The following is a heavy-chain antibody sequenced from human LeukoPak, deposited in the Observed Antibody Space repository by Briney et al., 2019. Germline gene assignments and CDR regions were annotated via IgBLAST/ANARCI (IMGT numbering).Heavy chain of an antibody. V-gene: IGHV3-9*01. D-gene: IGHD3-22*01. Sequence: GGSLRPSCAASGFTFDDYAVHWVRQAPGKGLEWVSGISWNSGSIGYADSVKGRFTISRDNAKNSLYLQMNSLRAEDTAVYYCARDGTYYYDSSGYYSGVFDYWGQGTLVTVSS. J-gene: IGHJ4*02. CDR1: GFTFDDYA. CDR2: ISWNSGSI. CDR3: ARDGTYYYDSSGYYSGVFDY.